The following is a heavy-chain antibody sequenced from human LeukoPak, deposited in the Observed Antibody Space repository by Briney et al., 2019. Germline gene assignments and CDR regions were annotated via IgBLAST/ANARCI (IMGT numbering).Heavy chain of an antibody. Sequence: PSETLSLTCTFSGGSISSSSYYWGWIRQPPGKGLEWLGSINYSGSNYYNPSLKSRVSISVYTSTNQSSRKLSSVTAADTAVYYCASQRPDCSGGSCYAFSGVDYWGQGTLVTVSS. CDR3: ASQRPDCSGGSCYAFSGVDY. V-gene: IGHV4-39*01. CDR2: INYSGSN. J-gene: IGHJ4*02. CDR1: GGSISSSSYY. D-gene: IGHD2-15*01.